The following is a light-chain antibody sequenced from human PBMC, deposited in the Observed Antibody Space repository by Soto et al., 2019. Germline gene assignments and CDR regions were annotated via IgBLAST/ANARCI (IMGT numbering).Light chain of an antibody. J-gene: IGKJ4*01. CDR1: QSVSSSF. CDR3: QHYVTWPLT. Sequence: EIVLTQSPGTLSLSPGEGGTLSCRASQSVSSSFLAWYQQKPGQAPRLLIYGASSRATGIPDRFSGSGSGTDFTLTISRLEPEDFAVYYCQHYVTWPLTFGGGTKVE. V-gene: IGKV3-20*01. CDR2: GAS.